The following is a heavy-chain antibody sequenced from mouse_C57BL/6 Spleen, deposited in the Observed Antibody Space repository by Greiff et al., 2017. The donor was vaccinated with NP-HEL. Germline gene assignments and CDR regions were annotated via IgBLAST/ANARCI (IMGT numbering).Heavy chain of an antibody. CDR3: ARDSHYSGSPLFAY. V-gene: IGHV1-82*01. CDR1: GYAFSSSW. CDR2: IYPGDGDT. D-gene: IGHD1-1*01. J-gene: IGHJ3*01. Sequence: VKLMESGPELVKPGASVKISCKASGYAFSSSWMNWVKQRPGKGLEWIGRIYPGDGDTNYNGKFKGKATLTADKSSSTAYMQLSSLTSEDSAVYFCARDSHYSGSPLFAYWGQGTLVTVSA.